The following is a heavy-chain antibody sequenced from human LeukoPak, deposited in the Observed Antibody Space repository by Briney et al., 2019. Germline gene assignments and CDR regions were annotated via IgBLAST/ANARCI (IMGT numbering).Heavy chain of an antibody. CDR2: IIPIFGTA. CDR3: ASGGRVPVASQLDY. D-gene: IGHD6-19*01. J-gene: IGHJ4*02. CDR1: GGTFSSYA. V-gene: IGHV1-69*13. Sequence: SVRVSCKASGGTFSSYAISWVRQAPGQGLEWMGGIIPIFGTANYAQKFQGRVTITADESTSTAYMELSSLRSEDTAVYYCASGGRVPVASQLDYWGQGTLVTVSS.